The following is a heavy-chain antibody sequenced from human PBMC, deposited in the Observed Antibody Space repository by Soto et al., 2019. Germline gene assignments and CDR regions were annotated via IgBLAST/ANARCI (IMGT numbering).Heavy chain of an antibody. CDR1: GYTFTSYA. Sequence: QVQLVQSGAEEKKPGASVKVSCKASGYTFTSYAMHWVRQAPGQRLEWMGWINAGNGNTKYSQKFQGRVTITRDTSASTADMELSSLRSEDTAVYYCARGSGYYYWDDYLGQGTLVTVSS. CDR2: INAGNGNT. CDR3: ARGSGYYYWDDY. D-gene: IGHD3-22*01. V-gene: IGHV1-3*05. J-gene: IGHJ4*02.